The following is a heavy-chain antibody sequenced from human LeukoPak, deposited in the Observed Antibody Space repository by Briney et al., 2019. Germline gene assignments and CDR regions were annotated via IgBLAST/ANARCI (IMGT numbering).Heavy chain of an antibody. V-gene: IGHV3-23*01. Sequence: GGSLRLSCAASGFTFSNYAMSWVRQAPGKGLEWVSAISGSGGTTYYADSVKGRFTISGDKAKDSVYLQMNSLRVEDTAVYYCARDTKYAFDNWGQGTLVTVSS. J-gene: IGHJ4*02. CDR2: ISGSGGTT. CDR1: GFTFSNYA. CDR3: ARDTKYAFDN. D-gene: IGHD2-2*01.